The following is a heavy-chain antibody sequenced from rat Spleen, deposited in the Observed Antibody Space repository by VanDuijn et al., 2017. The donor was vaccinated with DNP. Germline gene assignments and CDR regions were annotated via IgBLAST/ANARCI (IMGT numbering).Heavy chain of an antibody. CDR1: GYSITNNY. J-gene: IGHJ2*01. V-gene: IGHV3-1*01. D-gene: IGHD1-11*01. CDR2: ISYSGST. Sequence: EVQLQESGPGLVKPSQSLSLTCSVTGYSITNNYWGWIRKFPGNEMEWMGYISYSGSTASSPSLKSRISITRDTSRNHFFLQLNSVTTEDTATYYCARLEFGGYTYYFDYWGQGVMVTVSS. CDR3: ARLEFGGYTYYFDY.